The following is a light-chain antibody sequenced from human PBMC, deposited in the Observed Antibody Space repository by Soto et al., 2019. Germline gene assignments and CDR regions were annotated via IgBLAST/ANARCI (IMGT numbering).Light chain of an antibody. CDR2: GAS. Sequence: EIVLTQSPGTLSLSLGERATVSCRASQSVGSNYLAWYQRQPGQAPRLLIYGASSRATGIPDRFSGSGSGTDFTRTISSLEPEAFSVYCCQPYATTPFPFGPGTKVDI. J-gene: IGKJ3*01. CDR3: QPYATTPFP. CDR1: QSVGSNY. V-gene: IGKV3-20*01.